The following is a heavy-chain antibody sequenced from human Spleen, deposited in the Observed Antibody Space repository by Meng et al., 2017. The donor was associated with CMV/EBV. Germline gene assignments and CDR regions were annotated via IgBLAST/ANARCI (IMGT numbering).Heavy chain of an antibody. J-gene: IGHJ5*02. CDR2: IKEDGSQT. Sequence: GGSLRLSCAASGFTFSSHWMSWARPAPGKGLEWVANIKEDGSQTYYVDSVKGRFTISRDNAKNLLYLQRISLRAEDTAIYYCAKQLTGAAAWWFDPWGQGTLVTVSS. CDR3: AKQLTGAAAWWFDP. D-gene: IGHD6-13*01. CDR1: GFTFSSHW. V-gene: IGHV3-7*01.